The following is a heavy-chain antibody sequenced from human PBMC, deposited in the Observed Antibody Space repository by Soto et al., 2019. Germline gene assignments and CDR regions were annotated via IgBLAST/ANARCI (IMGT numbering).Heavy chain of an antibody. J-gene: IGHJ5*02. Sequence: SETLSLTCTVSGGSISSGGYYWSWIRQHPGKGLEWIGYIYYSGSTYYNPSLKSRVTISVDTSKNQFSLKLSSVTAADTAVYYCARVPDYGDYGHWFDPWGQGTLVTVSS. V-gene: IGHV4-31*03. CDR1: GGSISSGGYY. CDR2: IYYSGST. D-gene: IGHD4-17*01. CDR3: ARVPDYGDYGHWFDP.